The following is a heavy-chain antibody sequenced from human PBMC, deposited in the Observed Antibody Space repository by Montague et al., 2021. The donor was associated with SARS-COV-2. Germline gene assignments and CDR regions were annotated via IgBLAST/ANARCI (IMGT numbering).Heavy chain of an antibody. CDR1: GFSLSTSGMC. CDR3: ARTLHDILTGYYSFDY. D-gene: IGHD3-9*01. Sequence: PALVKPTQTLTLTCTFSGFSLSTSGMCVSWIRRPPGKALEWLALIDWDDDKYYSTSLKTRPTISKDTSKNQVVLTMTNMDPVDTATYYCARTLHDILTGYYSFDYWGQGTLVTVSS. V-gene: IGHV2-70*01. J-gene: IGHJ4*02. CDR2: IDWDDDK.